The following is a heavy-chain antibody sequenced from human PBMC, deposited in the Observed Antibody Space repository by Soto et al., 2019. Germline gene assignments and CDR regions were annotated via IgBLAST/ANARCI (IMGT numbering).Heavy chain of an antibody. CDR1: GFTFTTYA. Sequence: GGSLRLSCAASGFTFTTYAMSWVRQAPGKGMEWVSTISVRGDSTYYADSVKGRFAVSRDNSKNTIYLQMNSLRAEDTAIYYSVTRHLPYCSGGTCNPFDFWGQGTQVTVSS. D-gene: IGHD2-15*01. V-gene: IGHV3-23*01. CDR2: ISVRGDST. CDR3: VTRHLPYCSGGTCNPFDF. J-gene: IGHJ4*02.